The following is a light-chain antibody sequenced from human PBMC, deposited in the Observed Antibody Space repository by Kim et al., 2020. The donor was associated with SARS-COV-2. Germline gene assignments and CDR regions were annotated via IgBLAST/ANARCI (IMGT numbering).Light chain of an antibody. CDR1: QGISTN. J-gene: IGKJ4*01. CDR3: QQINSFPLT. Sequence: ASVGDGVTISCRASQGISTNLAWYQQKPGKAPRLLIYAASTLESGVPSRFSGRGSGTEFTLAINSLQPEDFATYYCQQINSFPLTFGGGTKVDIK. CDR2: AAS. V-gene: IGKV1-9*01.